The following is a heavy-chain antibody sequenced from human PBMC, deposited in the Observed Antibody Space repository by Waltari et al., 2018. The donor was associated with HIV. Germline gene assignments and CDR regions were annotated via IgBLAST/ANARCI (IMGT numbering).Heavy chain of an antibody. CDR3: ARKMATILACDI. V-gene: IGHV4-39*07. CDR1: GGSISSSSYY. CDR2: IYYSGST. Sequence: QLQLQESGPGLVKPSETLSLTCTVSGGSISSSSYYWGWIRQPPGKGLEWIGSIYYSGSTYSNPSLKSRVTISVDTSKNQFSLKLSSVTAADTAVYYCARKMATILACDIWGQGTMVTVSS. J-gene: IGHJ3*02. D-gene: IGHD5-12*01.